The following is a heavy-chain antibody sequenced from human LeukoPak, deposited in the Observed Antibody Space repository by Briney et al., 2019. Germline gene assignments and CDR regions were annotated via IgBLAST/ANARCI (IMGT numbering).Heavy chain of an antibody. CDR2: INPNSGGT. CDR1: GYTFTGYY. J-gene: IGHJ5*02. Sequence: ASVKVSCKASGYTFTGYYMHWVRQAPGQGLEWMGWINPNSGGTNYAQKFQGRVTMTRDTFISTAYMELSRLRSDDTAVYCCARQLAAAGINWFDPWGQGTLVTVSS. D-gene: IGHD6-13*01. CDR3: ARQLAAAGINWFDP. V-gene: IGHV1-2*02.